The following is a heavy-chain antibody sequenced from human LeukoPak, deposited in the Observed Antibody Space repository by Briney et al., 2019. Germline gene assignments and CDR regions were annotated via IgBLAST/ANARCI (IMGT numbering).Heavy chain of an antibody. D-gene: IGHD2-2*01. CDR3: ARLQDYQRAFDI. Sequence: SETLSLTRTVSGGSISSYYWSWIRQPPGKGLEWIGYIYYSGSTNYNPSLKSRVTISVDTSKNQFSLKLSSVTAADTAVYYCARLQDYQRAFDIWGQGTMVTVSS. J-gene: IGHJ3*02. CDR1: GGSISSYY. CDR2: IYYSGST. V-gene: IGHV4-59*08.